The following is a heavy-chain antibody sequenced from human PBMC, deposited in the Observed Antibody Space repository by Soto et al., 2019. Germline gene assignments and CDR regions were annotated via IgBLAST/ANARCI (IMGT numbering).Heavy chain of an antibody. D-gene: IGHD3-16*02. Sequence: SETLSLTCTVSGGSISSYYWSWIRQPPGKGLEWIGYIYYSGSTNYNPSLKSRVTISVDTSKNQFSLKLSSVTAADTAVYYCARENDHVSGSYRPLKSHGMDVWGQGTTVTVS. V-gene: IGHV4-59*01. CDR1: GGSISSYY. CDR2: IYYSGST. J-gene: IGHJ6*02. CDR3: ARENDHVSGSYRPLKSHGMDV.